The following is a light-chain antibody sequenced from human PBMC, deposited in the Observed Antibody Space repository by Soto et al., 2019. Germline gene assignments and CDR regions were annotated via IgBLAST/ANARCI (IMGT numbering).Light chain of an antibody. Sequence: QSALTQPASVSGAPGQSITISCTGTSSGVGGYNYVSWYQQHPGIAPKLLIYGVTTRPSGVSTRFSGSKSGNTASLTISGLHAEDEDDYHCSSYTSASTLLYLFGTGTKLTVL. CDR3: SSYTSASTLLYL. CDR2: GVT. V-gene: IGLV2-14*01. CDR1: SSGVGGYNY. J-gene: IGLJ1*01.